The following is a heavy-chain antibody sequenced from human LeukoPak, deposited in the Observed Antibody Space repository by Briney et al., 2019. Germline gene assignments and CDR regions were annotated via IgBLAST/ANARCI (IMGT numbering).Heavy chain of an antibody. J-gene: IGHJ4*02. CDR2: INSDGSTT. V-gene: IGHV3-74*01. D-gene: IGHD6-13*01. CDR3: ARAPGYSSSWYIAGGVYFDY. Sequence: GGSLRLSCAASGFTVSSNYMSWVRQAPGKGLVWVSRINSDGSTTNYADSVKGRFTISRDNAKNTVYLQMNSLGAEDTAVYYCARAPGYSSSWYIAGGVYFDYWGQGTLVTVSS. CDR1: GFTVSSNY.